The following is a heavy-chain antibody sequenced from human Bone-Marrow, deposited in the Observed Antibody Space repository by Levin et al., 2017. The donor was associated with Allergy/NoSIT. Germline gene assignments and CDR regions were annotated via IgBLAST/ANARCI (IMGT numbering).Heavy chain of an antibody. V-gene: IGHV1-2*04. J-gene: IGHJ4*02. CDR2: INPNSGGT. CDR3: ARTHIAYCGGDCPIYFDY. CDR1: GYTFTGYY. Sequence: GESLKISCKASGYTFTGYYMHWVRQAPGQGLEWMGWINPNSGGTNYAQKFQGWVTMTRDTSISTAYMELSRLRSDDTAVYYCARTHIAYCGGDCPIYFDYWGQGTLVTVSS. D-gene: IGHD2-21*02.